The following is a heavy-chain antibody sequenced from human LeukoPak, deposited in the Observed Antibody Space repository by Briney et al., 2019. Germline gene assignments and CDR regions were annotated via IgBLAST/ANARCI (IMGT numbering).Heavy chain of an antibody. CDR2: ISSNGGST. CDR3: VKALSITMIVVVITSDAFDI. CDR1: GFTFSSYA. J-gene: IGHJ3*02. Sequence: GGSLRLSCSASGFTFSSYAMHWVRQAPGKGLEYVSAISSNGGSTYYADSVKGRFTISRDNSKSTLYLQMSSLRAEDTAVYYCVKALSITMIVVVITSDAFDIWGQGTMVTVSS. V-gene: IGHV3-64D*06. D-gene: IGHD3-22*01.